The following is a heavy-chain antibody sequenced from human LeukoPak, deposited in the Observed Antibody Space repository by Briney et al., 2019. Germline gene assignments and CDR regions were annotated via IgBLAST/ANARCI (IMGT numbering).Heavy chain of an antibody. Sequence: PGGSLRLSCAASGFRFSDYTMAWVRQAPGKGLEWVSSISGGGGSTYYADSVRCRFTISRDNPRNTLYLHMESLRAEDTAIYYCASSSALLRFGDLTWGLGSLVTVAS. CDR3: ASSSALLRFGDLT. CDR1: GFRFSDYT. CDR2: ISGGGGST. D-gene: IGHD3-10*01. V-gene: IGHV3-23*01. J-gene: IGHJ5*02.